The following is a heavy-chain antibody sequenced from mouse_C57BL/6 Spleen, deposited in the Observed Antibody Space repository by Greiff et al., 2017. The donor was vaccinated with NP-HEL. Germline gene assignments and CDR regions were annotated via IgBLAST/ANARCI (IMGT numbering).Heavy chain of an antibody. CDR1: GYTFTSYW. J-gene: IGHJ3*01. Sequence: QVQLKQPGAELVKPGASVKLSCKASGYTFTSYWMHWVKQRPGRGLEWIGRIDPNSGGTKYNEKFKSKATLTVDKPSSTAYMQLSSLTSEDSAVYYCARGGDITTVDTGFAYWGQGTLVTVSA. V-gene: IGHV1-62-3*01. D-gene: IGHD1-1*01. CDR3: ARGGDITTVDTGFAY. CDR2: IDPNSGGT.